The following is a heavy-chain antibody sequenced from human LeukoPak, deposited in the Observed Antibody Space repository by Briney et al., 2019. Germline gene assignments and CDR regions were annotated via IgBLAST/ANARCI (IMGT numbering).Heavy chain of an antibody. CDR2: INTDGSSR. J-gene: IGHJ3*02. V-gene: IGHV3-74*01. CDR3: ARAKRNAFDS. Sequence: SGGSLRLSCAASGFTFSSYWMHWVRHAPGRGLVWVSRINTDGSSRSYADSVKGRFTVSRDNAKNTLYLQMNSLRAEDTAVYYCARAKRNAFDSGGQGTMVTVSA. CDR1: GFTFSSYW.